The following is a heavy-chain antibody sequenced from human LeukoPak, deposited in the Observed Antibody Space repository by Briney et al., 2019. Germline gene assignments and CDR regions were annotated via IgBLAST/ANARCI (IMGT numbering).Heavy chain of an antibody. CDR3: AKDKGLRRGFDY. J-gene: IGHJ4*02. D-gene: IGHD4-17*01. CDR2: ISGSGGST. V-gene: IGHV3-23*01. Sequence: TGGSLRLSCAASGFTFSSYAMSWVRQAPGKGLEWVSVISGSGGSTYYADSVKGRFTISRDNSKNTLYLQMNSLRAEDTAVYYCAKDKGLRRGFDYWGQGTLVTVSS. CDR1: GFTFSSYA.